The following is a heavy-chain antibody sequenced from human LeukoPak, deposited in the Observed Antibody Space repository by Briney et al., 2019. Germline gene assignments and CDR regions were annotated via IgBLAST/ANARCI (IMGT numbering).Heavy chain of an antibody. CDR1: GYTFANDA. V-gene: IGHV3-49*04. CDR2: IRSKVYAGTA. CDR3: TRGLSRAYYYNGMDV. Sequence: GGSLRLSCTASGYTFANDAVSWVRQAPGKGLEWVGFIRSKVYAGTAQYAASVKGRFTISRDDSKSIAYLQMNRLKIEDTAVYYCTRGLSRAYYYNGMDVWGQGTTVTVSS. D-gene: IGHD2-2*01. J-gene: IGHJ6*01.